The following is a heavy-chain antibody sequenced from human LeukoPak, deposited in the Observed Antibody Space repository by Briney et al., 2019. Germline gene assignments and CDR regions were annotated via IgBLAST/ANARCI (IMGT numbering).Heavy chain of an antibody. V-gene: IGHV4-59*01. CDR2: IYYSGSS. Sequence: TSETLSLTCNVSGGSISGYHWSWIRQPPGKGLEWLGYIYYSGSSNYNPSLKSRVTISVDTSKNQFSLKLSSVTAADTAVYYCARGSYDRYDYWGQGTLVSVSS. D-gene: IGHD3-22*01. J-gene: IGHJ4*02. CDR3: ARGSYDRYDY. CDR1: GGSISGYH.